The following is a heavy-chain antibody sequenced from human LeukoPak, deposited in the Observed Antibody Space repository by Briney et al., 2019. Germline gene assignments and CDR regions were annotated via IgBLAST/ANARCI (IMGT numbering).Heavy chain of an antibody. CDR1: GWTISSGRFP. V-gene: IGHV4-30-2*06. CDR2: LYHNGAT. Sequence: SETLSLTCEVSGWTISSGRFPWSWIRQSPGKGREWIGYLYHNGATYDNPSLKGRVTLSIDRSKSHFSLSLSSVTAADTAVYYCARRVHTGMIGVYFVDWGQGIPVTVSS. CDR3: ARRVHTGMIGVYFVD. D-gene: IGHD2-21*01. J-gene: IGHJ4*02.